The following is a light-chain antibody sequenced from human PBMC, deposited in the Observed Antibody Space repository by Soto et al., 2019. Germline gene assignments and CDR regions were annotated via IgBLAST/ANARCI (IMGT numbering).Light chain of an antibody. J-gene: IGKJ4*01. V-gene: IGKV3-20*01. Sequence: DIVLAHSPGTLSLSPGEIATLSCRASQSVTSTYLAWYQQRPGQVPRLLFYATSTRATGIPDRFSGSESGTDFTLTISRLEPEDFAMYYCQQYGSSSTFGGGTKVDI. CDR1: QSVTSTY. CDR3: QQYGSSST. CDR2: ATS.